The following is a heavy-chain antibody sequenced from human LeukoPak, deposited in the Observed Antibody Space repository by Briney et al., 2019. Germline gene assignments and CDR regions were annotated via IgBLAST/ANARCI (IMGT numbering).Heavy chain of an antibody. CDR3: ARWLYCYDSSGYYSPDY. D-gene: IGHD3-22*01. CDR2: ISAYNGNT. CDR1: GYTFTSYG. J-gene: IGHJ4*02. Sequence: ASVKVSCKASGYTFTSYGISWVRQAPGQGLEWMGWISAYNGNTNYAQKLQGRVTMTTDTSTSTAYMELRSLRSDDTAVYYCARWLYCYDSSGYYSPDYWGQGTLVTVSS. V-gene: IGHV1-18*01.